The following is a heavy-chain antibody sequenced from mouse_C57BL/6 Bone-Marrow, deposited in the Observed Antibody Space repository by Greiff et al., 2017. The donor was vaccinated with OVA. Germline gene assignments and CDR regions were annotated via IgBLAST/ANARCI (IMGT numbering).Heavy chain of an antibody. CDR2: IYPGSGST. J-gene: IGHJ4*01. CDR1: GYTFTSYW. Sequence: QVQLQQPGAELVKPGASVKMSCKASGYTFTSYWITWVKQRPGQGLEWIGDIYPGSGSTNYNEKFKSKATLTVDTSSSTAYMQLSSLTSEDSAVYYCARRVLLRGYAMDYWGQGTSVTVSS. D-gene: IGHD1-1*01. V-gene: IGHV1-55*01. CDR3: ARRVLLRGYAMDY.